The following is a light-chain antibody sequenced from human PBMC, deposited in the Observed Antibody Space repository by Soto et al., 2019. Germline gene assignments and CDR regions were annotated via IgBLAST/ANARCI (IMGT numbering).Light chain of an antibody. CDR3: QSYDSSLSGYVV. V-gene: IGLV2-14*01. CDR2: EVS. CDR1: SSDIGGYNY. J-gene: IGLJ2*01. Sequence: QSALTQPASVSGSPGQSITISCTGTSSDIGGYNYVSWYQHHPGKAPKLMIYEVSNRPSGVPDRISGSKSGTSASLAITGLQAEDEAEYYGQSYDSSLSGYVVFGGGTKLTVL.